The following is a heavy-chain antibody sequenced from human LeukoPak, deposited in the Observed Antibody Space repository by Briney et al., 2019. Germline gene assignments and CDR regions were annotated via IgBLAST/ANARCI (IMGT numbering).Heavy chain of an antibody. CDR3: ARGSGSGWYLYYFDY. V-gene: IGHV3-21*04. CDR2: ISSSSSYI. D-gene: IGHD6-19*01. CDR1: GFIFRTYS. J-gene: IGHJ4*02. Sequence: GGSLRLSCAASAASGFIFRTYSMNWVRQAPGKGLEWVSSISSSSSYIYYADSVKGRFTISRDNAKNSLYLQMNSLRAEDTALYYCARGSGSGWYLYYFDYWGQGTLVTVSS.